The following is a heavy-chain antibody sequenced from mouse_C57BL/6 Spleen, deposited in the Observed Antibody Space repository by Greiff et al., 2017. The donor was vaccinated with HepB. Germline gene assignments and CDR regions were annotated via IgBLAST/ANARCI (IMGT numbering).Heavy chain of an antibody. V-gene: IGHV1-15*01. CDR1: GYTFTDYE. CDR2: IDPETGGT. Sequence: VQGVESGAELVRPGASVTLSCKASGYTFTDYEMHWVKQTPVHGLEWIGAIDPETGGTAYNQKFKGKAILTADKSSSTAYMELRSLTSEDSAVYYCTRFYYYGSSYAMDYWGQGTSVTVSS. J-gene: IGHJ4*01. D-gene: IGHD1-1*01. CDR3: TRFYYYGSSYAMDY.